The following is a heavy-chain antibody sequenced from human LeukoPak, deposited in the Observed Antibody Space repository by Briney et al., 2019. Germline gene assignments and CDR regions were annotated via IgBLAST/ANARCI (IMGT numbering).Heavy chain of an antibody. CDR2: IYYSGST. J-gene: IGHJ4*02. V-gene: IGHV4-59*08. CDR1: GGSISSYY. CDR3: ARHDYGDYVGFDY. D-gene: IGHD4-17*01. Sequence: SETLSLTCTVSGGSISSYYWSWIRQPPGKGLEWIGYIYYSGSTNYNPSLKSRVTISVDTSKNQFSLKLSSVTAADTAVYYCARHDYGDYVGFDYWGQGTLVTVSP.